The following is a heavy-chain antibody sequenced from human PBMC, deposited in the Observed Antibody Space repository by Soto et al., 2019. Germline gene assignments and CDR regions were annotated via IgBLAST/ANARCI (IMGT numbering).Heavy chain of an antibody. Sequence: GGSLRLSCAASGFTFSSYGMHWVRQAPGKGLEWVAVIWYDGSNKYYADSVKGRFTISRDNSKNTLYLQMNSLRAEDTAVYYCARELQDIVVVVAATPDDAFDIWGQGTMVTVSS. CDR1: GFTFSSYG. J-gene: IGHJ3*02. CDR2: IWYDGSNK. D-gene: IGHD2-15*01. V-gene: IGHV3-33*01. CDR3: ARELQDIVVVVAATPDDAFDI.